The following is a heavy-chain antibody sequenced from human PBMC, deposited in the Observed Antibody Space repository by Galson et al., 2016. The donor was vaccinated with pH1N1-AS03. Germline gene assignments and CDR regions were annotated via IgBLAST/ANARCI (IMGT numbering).Heavy chain of an antibody. CDR2: IKSKGNGGTM. J-gene: IGHJ4*02. CDR1: FTFSDAW. D-gene: IGHD2-21*01. CDR3: TTMRDSTSYSFNH. V-gene: IGHV3-15*01. Sequence: FTFSDAWMTWVRQAPGKGLEWVGRIKSKGNGGTMDYAAAVKGRFTISRDDSKTTVYLQMNSLKDEDTALYYCTTMRDSTSYSFNHWGQGTLVTVSS.